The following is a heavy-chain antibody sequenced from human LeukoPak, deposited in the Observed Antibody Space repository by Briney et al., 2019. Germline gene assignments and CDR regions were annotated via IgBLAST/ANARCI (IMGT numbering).Heavy chain of an antibody. V-gene: IGHV4-4*07. CDR3: ARGVYGSYGGDYYYYMDV. J-gene: IGHJ6*03. Sequence: SETLSLTCTVSGGSISSYYWSWIRQPAGKGLEWIGRIYTSGSTNYNPSLKSRVTMSVDTSKNQFSLKLSSVTAADTAVYYCARGVYGSYGGDYYYYMDVWDKGTTVTVSS. D-gene: IGHD1-26*01. CDR2: IYTSGST. CDR1: GGSISSYY.